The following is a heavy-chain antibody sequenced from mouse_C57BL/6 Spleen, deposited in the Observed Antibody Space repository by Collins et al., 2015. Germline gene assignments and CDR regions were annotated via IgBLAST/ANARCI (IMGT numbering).Heavy chain of an antibody. V-gene: IGHV1-26*01. J-gene: IGHJ3*01. Sequence: SHGKNLEWIGLINPYNGGTSYNQKFKGKATLTVDKSSSTAYMELLSLTSEDSAVYYCAREGGYRGFAYWGQGTLVTVSA. CDR3: AREGGYRGFAY. D-gene: IGHD1-2*01. CDR2: INPYNGGT.